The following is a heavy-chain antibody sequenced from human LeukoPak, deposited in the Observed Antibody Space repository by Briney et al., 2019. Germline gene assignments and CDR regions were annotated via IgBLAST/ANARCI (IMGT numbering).Heavy chain of an antibody. CDR3: ARGLVVVPLDV. CDR1: GYTFTSYD. D-gene: IGHD2-2*01. CDR2: MNPNNGNT. Sequence: ASVTVSFTASGYTFTSYDINWVRQAPGQGLEWMGWMNPNNGNTGYAQKFQGRVTITRNTSISTAYMELSSLRSEDTAVYYCARGLVVVPLDVWGQGTTVTVSS. V-gene: IGHV1-8*01. J-gene: IGHJ6*02.